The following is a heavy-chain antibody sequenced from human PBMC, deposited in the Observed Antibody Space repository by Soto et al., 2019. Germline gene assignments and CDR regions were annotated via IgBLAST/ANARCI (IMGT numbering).Heavy chain of an antibody. D-gene: IGHD6-13*01. V-gene: IGHV2-70*01. CDR3: ARSLGAAAGTGYFDY. Sequence: SGATLVNPTQTLTLTCTFSGFSLSTSGMCVSWIRQPPGKALEWLALIDWDDDKYYSTSLKTRLTISKDTSKNQVVLTMTNMDPVDTATYYCARSLGAAAGTGYFDYWGQGTLVTVS. CDR1: GFSLSTSGMC. CDR2: IDWDDDK. J-gene: IGHJ4*02.